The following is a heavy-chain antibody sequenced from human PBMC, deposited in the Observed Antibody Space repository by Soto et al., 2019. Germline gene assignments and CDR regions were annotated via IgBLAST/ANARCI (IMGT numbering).Heavy chain of an antibody. CDR1: GGSISSYY. D-gene: IGHD3-3*01. CDR2: IYYSGST. Sequence: PSETLSLTCTVSGGSISSYYWSWIRQPPGKGLEWIGYIYYSGSTNYNPSLKSRVTISVDTSKNQFSLKLSSVTAADTAVYYCARVGYDFWSGYYSAPFDAFAIWGKGTMVTVSS. V-gene: IGHV4-59*01. CDR3: ARVGYDFWSGYYSAPFDAFAI. J-gene: IGHJ3*02.